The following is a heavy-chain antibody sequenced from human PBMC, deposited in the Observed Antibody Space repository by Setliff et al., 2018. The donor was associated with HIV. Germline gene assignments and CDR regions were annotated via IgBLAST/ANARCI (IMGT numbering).Heavy chain of an antibody. CDR2: INPNSGGT. CDR3: ATAGGRSWFDP. CDR1: GYTLDAKY. J-gene: IGHJ5*02. D-gene: IGHD3-16*01. V-gene: IGHV1-2*02. Sequence: ASVKVSCKTSGYTLDAKYIHWARQAPGQGLEWMGWINPNSGGTNYARKFQGRVTMTRDTSISTAYMELNSLRSDDTAVYYCATAGGRSWFDPWGPGTLVTVSS.